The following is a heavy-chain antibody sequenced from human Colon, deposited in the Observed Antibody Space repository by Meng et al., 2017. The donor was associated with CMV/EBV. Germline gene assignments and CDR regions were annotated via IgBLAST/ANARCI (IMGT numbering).Heavy chain of an antibody. CDR3: ARGRPYSLRYFDWLLLDFDY. V-gene: IGHV4-4*02. Sequence: VQLPWPGPGLVNPFGTHSLTCLVYGGSIRSCNWWRWVRQPPGKVLEWIGEIYHSGSTNYNPSLKSRVTISVDKSKNQFSLKLSSVTAADTAVYYCARGRPYSLRYFDWLLLDFDYWGQGTLVTRLL. J-gene: IGHJ4*02. CDR1: GGSIRSCNW. CDR2: IYHSGST. D-gene: IGHD3-9*01.